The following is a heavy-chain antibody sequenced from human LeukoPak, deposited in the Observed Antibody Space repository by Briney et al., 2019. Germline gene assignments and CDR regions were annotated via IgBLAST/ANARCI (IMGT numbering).Heavy chain of an antibody. CDR1: GYTFTTYG. V-gene: IGHV1-18*01. CDR3: TRAPGYCSSTSCYTGYFQH. D-gene: IGHD2-2*02. Sequence: ASVKVSCKASGYTFTTYGIIWVRQAPGQGLEWMGWISAYNGNTNYAQKLQGRVTMTTDTSTSTAYMELRSLRSDDTAVYYCTRAPGYCSSTSCYTGYFQHWGQGTLVTVSS. CDR2: ISAYNGNT. J-gene: IGHJ1*01.